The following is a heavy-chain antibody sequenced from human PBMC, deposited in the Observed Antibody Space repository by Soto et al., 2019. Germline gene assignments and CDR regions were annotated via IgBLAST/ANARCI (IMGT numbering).Heavy chain of an antibody. CDR1: GGTFSSYA. CDR2: IIPIFGTA. CDR3: ARKVRQYYDSSGDAFDI. V-gene: IGHV1-69*12. Sequence: QVQLVQSGAEVKKPGSSVKVSCKASGGTFSSYAISWVRQAPGQGLEWMGGIIPIFGTANYAQKFQGRVTITADESTSTAYMELSSLRSEDTAVYYCARKVRQYYDSSGDAFDIWGQGTMVTVSS. D-gene: IGHD3-22*01. J-gene: IGHJ3*02.